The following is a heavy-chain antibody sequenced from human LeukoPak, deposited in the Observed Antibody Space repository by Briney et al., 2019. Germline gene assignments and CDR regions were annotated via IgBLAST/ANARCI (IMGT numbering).Heavy chain of an antibody. Sequence: SETLSLTCTVSGGSISSYYWSWIRQPPGKGLEWIGYIYYSGSTNYNPSLKSRVTISVDTSKNQFSLKLSSVTAADTAVYYCARRARYFDWLEDYWGQGTLVTVSS. J-gene: IGHJ4*02. CDR1: GGSISSYY. V-gene: IGHV4-59*01. CDR3: ARRARYFDWLEDY. CDR2: IYYSGST. D-gene: IGHD3-9*01.